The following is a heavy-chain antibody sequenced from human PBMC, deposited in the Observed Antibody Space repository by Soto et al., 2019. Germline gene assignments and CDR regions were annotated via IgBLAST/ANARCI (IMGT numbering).Heavy chain of an antibody. J-gene: IGHJ6*02. V-gene: IGHV3-23*01. CDR3: AKILSTVTTYYYGMDV. D-gene: IGHD4-17*01. Sequence: GGSLRLSRAASGFSFSTYPMVWVRQAPGKRLEAVSSISGSGGKTYYKDSVKGRFTISRDNSKNTVDLQMNSLRPEDTAVYYCAKILSTVTTYYYGMDVWGQGTTVTVSS. CDR1: GFSFSTYP. CDR2: ISGSGGKT.